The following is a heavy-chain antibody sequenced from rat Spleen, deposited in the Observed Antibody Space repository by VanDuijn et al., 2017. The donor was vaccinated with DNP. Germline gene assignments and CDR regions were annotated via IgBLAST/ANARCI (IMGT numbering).Heavy chain of an antibody. CDR2: IGSDGYAP. CDR1: GFTFSDYY. CDR3: ATRSRSDGSYYYAMDA. Sequence: EVQLVESGGGLVQPGRSLKLSCAASGFTFSDYYVAWVRQAPTKGLEWVAYIGSDGYAPYYGDSVKGRFTISRDNAKSTLYLQMNSLRSEDMATYYCATRSRSDGSYYYAMDAWGQGTSVTVSS. D-gene: IGHD1-3*01. V-gene: IGHV5-22*01. J-gene: IGHJ4*01.